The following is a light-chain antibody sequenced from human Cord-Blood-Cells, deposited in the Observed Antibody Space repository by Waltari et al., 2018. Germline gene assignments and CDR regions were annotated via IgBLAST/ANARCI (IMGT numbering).Light chain of an antibody. Sequence: QSALTQPASVSGSPGQSITISCTGTSSDVGGYNYVSWYQQPPGKAPKLMIYDVSNRPSGVSNRFAGSKSGNTASLTISGLQAEDEADYYGSSYTSSSTLGVFGGGTKLTVL. CDR2: DVS. CDR3: SSYTSSSTLGV. V-gene: IGLV2-14*01. J-gene: IGLJ3*02. CDR1: SSDVGGYNY.